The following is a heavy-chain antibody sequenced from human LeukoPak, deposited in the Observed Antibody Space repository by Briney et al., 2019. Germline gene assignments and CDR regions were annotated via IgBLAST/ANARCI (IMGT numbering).Heavy chain of an antibody. D-gene: IGHD5-12*01. CDR2: IIPIFGTA. Sequence: ASVKVSCKASGGTFSSYAISWVRQAPGQGLEWMGGIIPIFGTANYAQKFQGRVTMTRDTSTSTVYMELSSLRSEDTAVYYCARQGGYSNAIGMGYWGQGTLVIVSS. J-gene: IGHJ4*02. CDR3: ARQGGYSNAIGMGY. V-gene: IGHV1-69*05. CDR1: GGTFSSYA.